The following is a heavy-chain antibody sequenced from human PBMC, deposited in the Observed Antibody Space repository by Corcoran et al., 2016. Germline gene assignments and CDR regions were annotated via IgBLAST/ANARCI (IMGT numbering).Heavy chain of an antibody. CDR3: ARGAVAGKMSWFDP. CDR1: GDSINNSGFF. D-gene: IGHD6-19*01. J-gene: IGHJ5*02. V-gene: IGHV4-39*07. Sequence: QLQLQESGPGLVKPSETLSLTCTVSGDSINNSGFFCGWLRQPPGKGLEWMGGMYYSGTTYYNSSLKSRVTISLDTSKNHFSLRVISVTAADTAVYYCARGAVAGKMSWFDPWGQGTLVTVSS. CDR2: MYYSGTT.